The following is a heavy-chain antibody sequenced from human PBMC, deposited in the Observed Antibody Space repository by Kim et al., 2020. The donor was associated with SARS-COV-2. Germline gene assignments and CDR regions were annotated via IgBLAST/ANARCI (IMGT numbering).Heavy chain of an antibody. CDR2: ISWNSGSI. J-gene: IGHJ6*02. CDR1: GFTFDDYA. Sequence: GGSLRLSCAASGFTFDDYAMHWVRQAPGKGLEWVSGISWNSGSIGYADSVKGRFTISRDNAKNSLYLQMNSLRAEDTALYYCAKDMGGIAAAGTKRSYYYYGMDVWGQGTTVTVSS. V-gene: IGHV3-9*01. D-gene: IGHD6-13*01. CDR3: AKDMGGIAAAGTKRSYYYYGMDV.